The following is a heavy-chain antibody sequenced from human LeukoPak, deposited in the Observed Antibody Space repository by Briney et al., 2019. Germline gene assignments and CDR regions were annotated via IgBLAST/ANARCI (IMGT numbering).Heavy chain of an antibody. J-gene: IGHJ6*03. CDR2: IYHTGST. Sequence: SETLSLTCTVSGYSISSGYNWGWIRQPPGEGLEWIGSIYHTGSTYYNPPLKSRVTVSVDTSKNQFSLKLSSVTAAYTAVYYCARHKDHDYSYMDVWGKGTTVTISS. CDR1: GYSISSGYN. CDR3: ARHKDHDYSYMDV. V-gene: IGHV4-38-2*02. D-gene: IGHD1-14*01.